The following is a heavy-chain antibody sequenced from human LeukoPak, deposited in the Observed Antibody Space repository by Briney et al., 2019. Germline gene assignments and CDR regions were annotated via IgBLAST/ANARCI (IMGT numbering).Heavy chain of an antibody. Sequence: ASVKVSCKASGYIFNDYYIHWVRQAPGQGLEWMGWINPNSGGTNYAQKFQGRVTMTRDTSISTAYMELSRLRSDDTAVYYCARVRYRLAETYIDYWGQGTLVTVSS. CDR2: INPNSGGT. D-gene: IGHD3-16*01. CDR3: ARVRYRLAETYIDY. CDR1: GYIFNDYY. J-gene: IGHJ4*02. V-gene: IGHV1-2*02.